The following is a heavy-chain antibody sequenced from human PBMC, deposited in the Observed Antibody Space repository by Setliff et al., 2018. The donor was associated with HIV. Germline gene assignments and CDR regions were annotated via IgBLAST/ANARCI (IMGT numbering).Heavy chain of an antibody. CDR3: ARVGSYWSTFDY. J-gene: IGHJ4*02. D-gene: IGHD1-26*01. CDR2: INTNTGDP. Sequence: GASVKVSCKASGYTFTKYAMSWVRQAPGQGLEWVGWINTNTGDPTYAQGFTGRFVFSFDTSVSTAYLQINSLKTEDTAMYYCARVGSYWSTFDYWGQGALVTVSS. CDR1: GYTFTKYA. V-gene: IGHV7-4-1*02.